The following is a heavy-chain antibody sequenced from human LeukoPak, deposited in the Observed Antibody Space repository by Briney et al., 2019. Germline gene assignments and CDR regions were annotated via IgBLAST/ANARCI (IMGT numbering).Heavy chain of an antibody. Sequence: GGSLRLSCAASGFTFSAYWMSWVSQAPGKGQEWVANIKTDGGEKYYVDSVKGRFTISRDNAKNSLYLQMNSLRDEDTAVYYCTRDNNNLFDDWGQGTLVTVSS. CDR3: TRDNNNLFDD. V-gene: IGHV3-7*01. CDR1: GFTFSAYW. D-gene: IGHD1/OR15-1a*01. J-gene: IGHJ4*02. CDR2: IKTDGGEK.